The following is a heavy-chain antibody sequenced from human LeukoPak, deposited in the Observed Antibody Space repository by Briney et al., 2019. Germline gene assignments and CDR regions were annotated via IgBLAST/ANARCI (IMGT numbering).Heavy chain of an antibody. Sequence: KASETLSLTCTVSGGSISSSSYYWGWIRQPPGKGLEWIGSIYYSGSTYYNPSLKSRVTISVDTSKNQFSLKLSSVTAADTAVYYCARSPYDSSGYYSWWGQGTLVTVSS. CDR3: ARSPYDSSGYYSW. CDR2: IYYSGST. V-gene: IGHV4-39*01. CDR1: GGSISSSSYY. D-gene: IGHD3-22*01. J-gene: IGHJ4*02.